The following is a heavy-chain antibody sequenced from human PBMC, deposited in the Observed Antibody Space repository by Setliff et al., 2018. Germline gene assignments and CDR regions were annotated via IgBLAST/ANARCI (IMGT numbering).Heavy chain of an antibody. CDR1: GYTLSKYY. CDR2: INPSGGLT. V-gene: IGHV1-46*03. D-gene: IGHD3-3*01. CDR3: ARDRYYNSWSGTSITAPHDAFDI. Sequence: ASVKVSCKASGYTLSKYYMHWVRQAPGQGLEWMGIINPSGGLTKYAQKFQGRVTMTSDTSTSTVYMEVSSLRSEDTAVYYCARDRYYNSWSGTSITAPHDAFDIWGQGTMVTVSS. J-gene: IGHJ3*02.